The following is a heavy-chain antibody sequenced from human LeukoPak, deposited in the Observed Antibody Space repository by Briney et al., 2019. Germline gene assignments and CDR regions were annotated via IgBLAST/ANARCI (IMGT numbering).Heavy chain of an antibody. CDR1: GFTFDDYA. CDR3: AKDILYYDFWSGYMDY. V-gene: IGHV3-43*02. J-gene: IGHJ4*02. D-gene: IGHD3-3*01. CDR2: ISGDGGST. Sequence: GGSLRLSCAASGFTFDDYAMHWVRQAPGKGLEWVSLISGDGGSTYYADSVKGRLTISRDNSKNSLYLQMNSLRTEDTALYYCAKDILYYDFWSGYMDYWGQGTLVTVSS.